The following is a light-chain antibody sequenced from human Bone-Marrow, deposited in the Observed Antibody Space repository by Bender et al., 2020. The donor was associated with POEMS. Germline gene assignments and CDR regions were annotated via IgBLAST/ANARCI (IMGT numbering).Light chain of an antibody. CDR3: QAWDRTTASHVV. CDR1: RLGDKY. CDR2: KNT. Sequence: SSELPQPPSVSVSPGQTASITCSGDRLGDKYVSWYHQKPGQSPALVIYKNTKRAPGIPERFSGSSSGNTANLTISGTQFMEEADYHCQAWDRTTASHVVFGGGTKLTVL. J-gene: IGLJ2*01. V-gene: IGLV3-1*01.